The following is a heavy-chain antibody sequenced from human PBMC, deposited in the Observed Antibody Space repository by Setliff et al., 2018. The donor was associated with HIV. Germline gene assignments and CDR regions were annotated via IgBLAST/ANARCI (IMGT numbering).Heavy chain of an antibody. CDR2: IGPYNGRT. CDR1: GYMFIAYG. D-gene: IGHD3-22*01. CDR3: ARAADSYDTTNYHFTYYYYMDV. V-gene: IGHV1-18*01. Sequence: ASVKVSCKTSGYMFIAYGMSWVRRAPGQGLEWMGWIGPYNGRTEYAQEFQGRVSLTIDKSTSTAYMELSSLRSEDTAVYYCARAADSYDTTNYHFTYYYYMDVWGKGTTVTVSS. J-gene: IGHJ6*03.